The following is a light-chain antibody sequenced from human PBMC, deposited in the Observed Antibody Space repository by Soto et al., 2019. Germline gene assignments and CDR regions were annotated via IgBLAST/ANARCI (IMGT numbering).Light chain of an antibody. CDR2: GAS. Sequence: ETLMTQSPATLSVSPGERATLSCRASQSVNNNLAWYQQKLGQAPRVLIYGASTRATGIPARFTGSGSGTEFILTVTSLQSEDSAVYYCQEYGSSLLTFGGGTKVEIK. CDR1: QSVNNN. CDR3: QEYGSSLLT. J-gene: IGKJ4*01. V-gene: IGKV3-15*01.